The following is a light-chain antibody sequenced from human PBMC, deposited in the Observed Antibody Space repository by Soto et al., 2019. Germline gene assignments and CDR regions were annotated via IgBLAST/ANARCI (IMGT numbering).Light chain of an antibody. CDR2: KAS. CDR1: QSISSW. J-gene: IGKJ2*01. Sequence: DIQMTQSPSTLSASVGDRVTITCRASQSISSWLAWYQQKPGKAPKLLIYKASSLESGVPSRFSGSGSGTEFTLTISSLQPEDFASFYCQQSFSTPPTFGQGTKLAI. CDR3: QQSFSTPPT. V-gene: IGKV1-5*03.